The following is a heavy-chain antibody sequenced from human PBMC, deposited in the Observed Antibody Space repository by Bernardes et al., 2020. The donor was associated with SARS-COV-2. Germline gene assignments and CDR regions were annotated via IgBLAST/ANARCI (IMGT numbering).Heavy chain of an antibody. CDR2: INEDGSTT. J-gene: IGHJ5*02. CDR1: GLTFRRYW. CDR3: ASDVVGRDDL. D-gene: IGHD2-15*01. Sequence: GGSLRLPCVVCGLTFRRYWMHWVRQGPGKGLVWVKRINEDGSTTNYADSVKGRFTISRDNVKNTLFLQMNSLRAEDTAIYYCASDVVGRDDLWDQGTLVTVSS. V-gene: IGHV3-74*01.